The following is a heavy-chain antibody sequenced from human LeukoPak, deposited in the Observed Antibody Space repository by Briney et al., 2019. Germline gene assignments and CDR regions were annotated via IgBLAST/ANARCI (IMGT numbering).Heavy chain of an antibody. CDR2: ISYSGST. V-gene: IGHV4-59*08. CDR3: ARQYELGGLGPFDI. CDR1: GGSISTSY. J-gene: IGHJ3*02. D-gene: IGHD7-27*01. Sequence: PSETLSLTCTVSGGSISTSYWSWIRQPPGKGLEWIGYISYSGSTNYNPSLKSRVTISVDTSKNQFSLKLNSVTAADTAVFYCARQYELGGLGPFDIWGQGTMVTVSS.